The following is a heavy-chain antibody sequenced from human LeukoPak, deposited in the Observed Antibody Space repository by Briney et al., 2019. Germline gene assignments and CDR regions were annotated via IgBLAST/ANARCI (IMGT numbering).Heavy chain of an antibody. CDR2: IYPGDSDT. CDR1: GYSFTSYW. CDR3: AREGYYGSGSHNWFDP. V-gene: IGHV5-51*01. Sequence: GESLKISCKGSGYSFTSYWIGWVRQMPGKGLEWMGIIYPGDSDTRYSPSFQGQVTISADKSISTAYLQWSSLKASDTAMYYCAREGYYGSGSHNWFDPWGQGTLVTVSS. J-gene: IGHJ5*02. D-gene: IGHD3-10*01.